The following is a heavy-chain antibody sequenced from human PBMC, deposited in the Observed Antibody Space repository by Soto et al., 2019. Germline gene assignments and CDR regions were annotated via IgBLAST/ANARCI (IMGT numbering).Heavy chain of an antibody. D-gene: IGHD3-22*01. CDR3: TRRPPSSGHPGLYAFDI. CDR2: VTPTGDYT. J-gene: IGHJ3*02. V-gene: IGHV1-46*01. Sequence: QVQLVQSGAEVKKPGASVKVSCKASGYTFTSYYMHWVRQAPGQGLEWMGIVTPTGDYTAYAQKFAGRVTLTRATYSTTVYLELSSLTSEDTAVYYCTRRPPSSGHPGLYAFDIWGQGTMVTVSS. CDR1: GYTFTSYY.